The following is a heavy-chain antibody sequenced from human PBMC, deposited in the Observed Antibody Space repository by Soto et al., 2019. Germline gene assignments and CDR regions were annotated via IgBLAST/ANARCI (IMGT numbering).Heavy chain of an antibody. CDR3: AVRIAARPLGY. CDR2: TYHSGST. J-gene: IGHJ4*02. D-gene: IGHD6-6*01. CDR1: GGSISSGGYS. Sequence: QLQLQESGSGLVKPSQTLSLTCAVSGGSISSGGYSWSWIRQPPGNGLEWIGDTYHSGSTYYNPSLKSGVTTSLGRVRHQLSLRLSSVTAADTALYYCAVRIAARPLGYWCEGTLV. V-gene: IGHV4-30-2*01.